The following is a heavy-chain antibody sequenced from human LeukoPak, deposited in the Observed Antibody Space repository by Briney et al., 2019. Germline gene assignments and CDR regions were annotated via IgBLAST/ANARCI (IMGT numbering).Heavy chain of an antibody. V-gene: IGHV4-61*02. CDR3: ALQTTVVTPGDYYYYYMDV. D-gene: IGHD4-23*01. CDR1: GGSISSSSYY. CDR2: IYTSGST. Sequence: PSETLSLTCTVSGGSISSSSYYWGWIRQPAGKGLEWIGRIYTSGSTNYNPSLKSRVTISVDTSKNQFSLKLGSVTAADTAVYYCALQTTVVTPGDYYYYYMDVWGKGTTVTISS. J-gene: IGHJ6*03.